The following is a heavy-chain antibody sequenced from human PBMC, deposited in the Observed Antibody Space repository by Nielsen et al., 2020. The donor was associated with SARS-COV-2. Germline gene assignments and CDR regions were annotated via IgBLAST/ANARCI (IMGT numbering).Heavy chain of an antibody. Sequence: GESLKISCAASGFTFSDYYMSWIRQAPGKGLEWVSSIISSGTTIYYADSVKGRFTISRDNAKNSLYLQMNSLRAEDTAVYYCARELYNVVPQAFDIWGQGTMVTVSS. V-gene: IGHV3-11*04. CDR3: ARELYNVVPQAFDI. J-gene: IGHJ3*02. D-gene: IGHD2-21*01. CDR2: IISSGTTI. CDR1: GFTFSDYY.